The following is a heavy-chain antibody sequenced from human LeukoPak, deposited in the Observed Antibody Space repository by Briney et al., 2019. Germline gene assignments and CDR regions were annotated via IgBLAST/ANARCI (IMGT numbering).Heavy chain of an antibody. V-gene: IGHV4-59*01. CDR2: IYYSGST. J-gene: IGHJ5*02. D-gene: IGHD1-26*01. CDR1: GGSFSGYY. CDR3: ARTIVGATDWFDP. Sequence: SETLSLTCAVYGGSFSGYYWSWIRQPPGKGLEWIGYIYYSGSTNYNPSLKSRVTISVDTSKNQFSLKLSSVTAADTAVYYCARTIVGATDWFDPWGQGILVTVSS.